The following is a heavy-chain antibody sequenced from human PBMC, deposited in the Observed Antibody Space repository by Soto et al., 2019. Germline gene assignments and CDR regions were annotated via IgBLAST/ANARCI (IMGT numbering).Heavy chain of an antibody. Sequence: GGSLRLSCAASGFTFSSYAMHWVRQAPGKGLEWVAVISYDGSNKYYADSVKGRFTISRDNSKNTLYLQMNSLRAEDTAVYYCARDGSHRFLEWLPLYGSGSYRPPYYFDYWGQGTLVTVSS. CDR3: ARDGSHRFLEWLPLYGSGSYRPPYYFDY. CDR2: ISYDGSNK. CDR1: GFTFSSYA. J-gene: IGHJ4*02. D-gene: IGHD3-10*01. V-gene: IGHV3-30-3*01.